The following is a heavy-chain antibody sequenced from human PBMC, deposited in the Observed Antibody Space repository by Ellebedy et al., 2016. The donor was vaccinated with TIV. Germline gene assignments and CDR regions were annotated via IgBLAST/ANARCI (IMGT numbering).Heavy chain of an antibody. V-gene: IGHV1-69*13. D-gene: IGHD1/OR15-1a*01. CDR2: IIPIFGSA. J-gene: IGHJ5*02. Sequence: AASVKVSCKTSGYTFTSYGINWVRQAPGQGLEWMGGIIPIFGSANYAQKFQDRVTITADESTSTAYMELSSLRSEDTAVYYCARDPNKRSRWFDPWGQGTLVTVSS. CDR1: GYTFTSYG. CDR3: ARDPNKRSRWFDP.